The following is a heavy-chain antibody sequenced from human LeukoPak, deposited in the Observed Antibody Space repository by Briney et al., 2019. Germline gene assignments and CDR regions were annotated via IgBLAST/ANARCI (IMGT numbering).Heavy chain of an antibody. Sequence: GGSLRLSCAASGFTFSNAWMSWVRQAPGKGLEWVGRIKSKTDGGTTDYAAPVKGRFTISRDDSKNTLYLQMKSLQTEDTAVYYCTTEPPRLLINAFDIWGQGTMVTVSS. CDR3: TTEPPRLLINAFDI. CDR1: GFTFSNAW. J-gene: IGHJ3*02. V-gene: IGHV3-15*01. D-gene: IGHD3-16*01. CDR2: IKSKTDGGTT.